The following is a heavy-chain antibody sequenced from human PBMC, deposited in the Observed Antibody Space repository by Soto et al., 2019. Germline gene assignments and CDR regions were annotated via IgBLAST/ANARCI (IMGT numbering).Heavy chain of an antibody. J-gene: IGHJ4*02. CDR1: GFTFSSYG. V-gene: IGHV3-30*18. CDR3: AKCYSSGWYYFDY. Sequence: QVQLVESGGGVVQPGRSLRLSCAASGFTFSSYGMHWVRQAPGKGLEWVAVISYDGSNKYYADSVKGRFTISRDNSKNTLYLQMNSLRAEDTAVYYCAKCYSSGWYYFDYWGQGTLVTVSS. CDR2: ISYDGSNK. D-gene: IGHD6-19*01.